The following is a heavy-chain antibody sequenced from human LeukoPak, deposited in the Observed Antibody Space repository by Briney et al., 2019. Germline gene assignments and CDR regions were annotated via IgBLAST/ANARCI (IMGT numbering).Heavy chain of an antibody. V-gene: IGHV3-30*03. D-gene: IGHD6-19*01. J-gene: IGHJ4*02. CDR2: ISYDGSNK. CDR1: GFIFSIYG. CDR3: ARGGIAVAGTPLDY. Sequence: GGSLRLSCAASGFIFSIYGMHWVRQAPGKGLEWVAVISYDGSNKYYADSVKGRFTISRDNSKNTLYLQMNSLRAEVTAVYYCARGGIAVAGTPLDYWGQGTLVTVSS.